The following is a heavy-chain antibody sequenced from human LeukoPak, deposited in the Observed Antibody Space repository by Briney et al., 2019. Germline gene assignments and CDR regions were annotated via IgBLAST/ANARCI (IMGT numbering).Heavy chain of an antibody. CDR3: AKQGDIVVVPAAMRRGYFDY. Sequence: GGSLRLSCAASGFIFSSYAMSWVRQAPGKGLEWVSAISGSGGSTYYADSVKGRFTISRDNSKNTLYLQMNSLRAEDTAVYYCAKQGDIVVVPAAMRRGYFDYWGQGTLVTVSS. V-gene: IGHV3-23*01. J-gene: IGHJ4*02. D-gene: IGHD2-2*01. CDR1: GFIFSSYA. CDR2: ISGSGGST.